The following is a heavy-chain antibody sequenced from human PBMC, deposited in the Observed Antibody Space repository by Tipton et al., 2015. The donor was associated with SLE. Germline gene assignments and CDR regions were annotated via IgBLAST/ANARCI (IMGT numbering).Heavy chain of an antibody. CDR2: IYYSGST. Sequence: TLSLTCTVSGGSISSGGYYWSWIRQHPGKGLEWIGYIYYSGSTYYNPSLKSRVTISVDTSKNQFSLKLSSVTAADTAVYYCARDRGQWLADYWGQGTLVTISS. J-gene: IGHJ4*02. CDR1: GGSISSGGYY. V-gene: IGHV4-31*03. CDR3: ARDRGQWLADY. D-gene: IGHD6-19*01.